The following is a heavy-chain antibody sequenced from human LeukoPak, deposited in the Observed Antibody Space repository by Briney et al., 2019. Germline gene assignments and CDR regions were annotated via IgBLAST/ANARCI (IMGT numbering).Heavy chain of an antibody. CDR3: ARGPAWSSSLEYWFDP. V-gene: IGHV1-2*04. CDR2: INPNSGGT. Sequence: GASVKVSCKASGYTFTSYGISWVRQAPGQGLEWMGWINPNSGGTNYAQKFQGWVTMTRDTSISTAYMELSRLRSDDTAVYYCARGPAWSSSLEYWFDPWGQGTLVTVSS. J-gene: IGHJ5*02. CDR1: GYTFTSYG. D-gene: IGHD2-2*01.